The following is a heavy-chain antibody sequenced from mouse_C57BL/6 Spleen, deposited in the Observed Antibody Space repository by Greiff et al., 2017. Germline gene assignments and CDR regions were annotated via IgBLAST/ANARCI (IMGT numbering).Heavy chain of an antibody. Sequence: EVQLQQSGPGLVKPSQSLSLTCSVTGYSITSGYYWNWIRQFPGNKLEWMGYISYDGSNNYNPSLKNRISITRDTSKNQFFLKLNSVTTEDTATYYCAREISDDGYWYFDVWGTGTTVTVSS. V-gene: IGHV3-6*01. D-gene: IGHD2-3*01. CDR2: ISYDGSN. CDR1: GYSITSGYY. CDR3: AREISDDGYWYFDV. J-gene: IGHJ1*03.